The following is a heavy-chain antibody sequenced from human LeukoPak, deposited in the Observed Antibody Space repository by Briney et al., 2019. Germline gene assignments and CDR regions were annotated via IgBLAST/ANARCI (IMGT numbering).Heavy chain of an antibody. Sequence: SETLSLTCTVSGGSISSSSYFWGWIRQPPGKGLEWIGRFYYSGITYFNPSLKSRVTISGDTSKNQFSLRLTSVTAADTAVYYCARQTGSGLFILPGGQGTLVTVSS. CDR1: GGSISSSSYF. CDR3: ARQTGSGLFILP. CDR2: FYYSGIT. J-gene: IGHJ4*02. V-gene: IGHV4-39*01. D-gene: IGHD3/OR15-3a*01.